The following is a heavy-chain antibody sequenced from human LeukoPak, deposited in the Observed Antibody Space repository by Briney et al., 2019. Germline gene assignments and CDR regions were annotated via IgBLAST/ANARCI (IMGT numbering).Heavy chain of an antibody. D-gene: IGHD3-10*01. CDR3: AKDRLWFGESAYDY. CDR2: IRYDGSNK. CDR1: GFTFSSYG. Sequence: PGGSLRPSCAAPGFTFSSYGMHWVRQAPGKGLEWVAFIRYDGSNKYYADSVKGRFTISRDNSKNTLYLQMNSLRAEDTAVYYCAKDRLWFGESAYDYWGQGTLVTVSS. V-gene: IGHV3-30*02. J-gene: IGHJ4*02.